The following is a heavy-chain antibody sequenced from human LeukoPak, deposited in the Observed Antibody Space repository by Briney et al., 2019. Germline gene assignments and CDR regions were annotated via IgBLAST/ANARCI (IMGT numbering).Heavy chain of an antibody. V-gene: IGHV4-34*01. CDR2: INHSGST. CDR1: GGSFSGYY. Sequence: PSETLSLICAIYGGSFSGYYWSWIRQPPGKGVEGIGEINHSGSTNYNPSLKSRVTISVATSKNQFSLTLSSVTAADTAVYYCARGLVDFWSGYYTRLGAYYMDVWGKGTTVTVSS. J-gene: IGHJ6*03. D-gene: IGHD3-3*01. CDR3: ARGLVDFWSGYYTRLGAYYMDV.